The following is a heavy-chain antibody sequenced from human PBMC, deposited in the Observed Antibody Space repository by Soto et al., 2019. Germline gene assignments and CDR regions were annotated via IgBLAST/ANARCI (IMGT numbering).Heavy chain of an antibody. J-gene: IGHJ4*02. V-gene: IGHV1-18*04. CDR1: GFIFNNYA. D-gene: IGHD2-15*01. CDR3: ARGGGYCSGGSCRYFDY. Sequence: QVQLVQSGAEVKKPGASVKVSCKAFGFIFNNYAISWVRQAPGQGLEWMGWISANSGNTNYAQKLQGRVTMTTDTSTSTAYMELRSLRSDDTAVYYCARGGGYCSGGSCRYFDYWGQGTLVTVSS. CDR2: ISANSGNT.